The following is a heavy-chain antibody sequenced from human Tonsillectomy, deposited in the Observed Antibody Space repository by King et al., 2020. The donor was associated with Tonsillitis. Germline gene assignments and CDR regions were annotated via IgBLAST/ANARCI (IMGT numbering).Heavy chain of an antibody. V-gene: IGHV3-7*01. CDR1: GFTFSNYW. J-gene: IGHJ3*01. CDR2: IKQDGSEK. D-gene: IGHD3-16*01. CDR3: AAAALGTTARPFFRYETDAFAV. Sequence: QLVQSGGGLVQPGGSLRLSCAASGFTFSNYWMSWVRQAPGKGLEWGANIKQDGSEKYYVDSVKGRFTISRDNAKTSLYLQMNSLRAEDTAVYYCAAAALGTTARPFFRYETDAFAVWGQGTMVTVSS.